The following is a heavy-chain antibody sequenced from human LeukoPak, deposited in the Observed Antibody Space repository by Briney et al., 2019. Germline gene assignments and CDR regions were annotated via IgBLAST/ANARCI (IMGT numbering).Heavy chain of an antibody. Sequence: SQTLSLTCAISGDSVSSNSSAWNWIRQSPSRGIEWLGRTSYRSKWFNDYAVSVKSRMTINPDSSRNQFYLQLRSVSPEDTAVYYCARGDCSGGICWSDSAFDIWGQGTMVTVSS. J-gene: IGHJ3*02. D-gene: IGHD2-15*01. CDR2: TSYRSKWFN. CDR1: GDSVSSNSSA. CDR3: ARGDCSGGICWSDSAFDI. V-gene: IGHV6-1*01.